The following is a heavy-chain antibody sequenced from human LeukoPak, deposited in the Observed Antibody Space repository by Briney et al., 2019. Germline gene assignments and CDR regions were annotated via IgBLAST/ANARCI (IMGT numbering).Heavy chain of an antibody. J-gene: IGHJ6*02. CDR3: ARADYDILTGYAPDV. CDR1: GGSISSSSYY. D-gene: IGHD3-9*01. Sequence: SETLSLTCTVSGGSISSSSYYWGWIRQPPGKGLEWIGSIYYSGSTYYNPSLKSRVTISVDTSKNQFSLKLSSVTAADTAVYYCARADYDILTGYAPDVWGQGTTVTVSS. V-gene: IGHV4-39*01. CDR2: IYYSGST.